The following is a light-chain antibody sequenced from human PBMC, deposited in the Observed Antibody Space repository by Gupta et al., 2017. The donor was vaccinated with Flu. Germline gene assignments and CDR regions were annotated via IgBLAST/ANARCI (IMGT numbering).Light chain of an antibody. J-gene: IGKJ2*01. Sequence: ESVTLSCRAGESVNRNHLAWYQQKPGQAPRLLMYGTSNRAPGIPDRFSGGGSGTDFTLTINRLEPEDSAGFYCHHYGTSPYTFGQGTNLGIK. CDR1: ESVNRNH. V-gene: IGKV3-20*01. CDR2: GTS. CDR3: HHYGTSPYT.